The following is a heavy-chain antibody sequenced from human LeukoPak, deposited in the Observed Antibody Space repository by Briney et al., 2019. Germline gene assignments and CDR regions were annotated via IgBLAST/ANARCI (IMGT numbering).Heavy chain of an antibody. CDR2: IRYDGSNK. CDR1: GFTFSSYG. V-gene: IGHV3-30*02. CDR3: AKEGYYYMDV. J-gene: IGHJ6*03. Sequence: GGSLRLSCAASGFTFSSYGMHWVRQVPGKGLEWVAFIRYDGSNKHHADSVKGQFTISRDNSNNTLYLQMNSLRGEDTAMYYCAKEGYYYMDVWGKGTTVTISS.